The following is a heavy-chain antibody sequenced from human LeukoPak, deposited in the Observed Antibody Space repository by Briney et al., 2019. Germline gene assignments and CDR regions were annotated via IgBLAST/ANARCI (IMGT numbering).Heavy chain of an antibody. J-gene: IGHJ4*02. CDR1: GGSFSGYY. Sequence: SETLSLTCAVYGGSFSGYYWSWIRQPPGKGLEWIGEINHSGSTNYNPSLKSRVTISVDTSKNQFSLKLSSVTAADTAVYYCARLRRYYGSGSWGQGTLVTVSS. CDR3: ARLRRYYGSGS. CDR2: INHSGST. D-gene: IGHD3-10*01. V-gene: IGHV4-34*01.